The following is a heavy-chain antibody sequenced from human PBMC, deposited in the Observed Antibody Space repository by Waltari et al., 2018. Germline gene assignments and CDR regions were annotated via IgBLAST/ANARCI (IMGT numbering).Heavy chain of an antibody. CDR1: GYTFTGYY. V-gene: IGHV1-2*06. CDR2: INPNRGCT. J-gene: IGHJ4*02. CDR3: ASASKHVYGLYY. Sequence: VQLVQSGAEVKKPGESLKISCKGSGYTFTGYYMHGVRQAPGQGLEWMGRINPNRGCTNYAQKFQGRVTMTRDTSLSTAYMVLRRLSSDDTAVYSFASASKHVYGLYYWGQGTLVTVSS. D-gene: IGHD3-10*01.